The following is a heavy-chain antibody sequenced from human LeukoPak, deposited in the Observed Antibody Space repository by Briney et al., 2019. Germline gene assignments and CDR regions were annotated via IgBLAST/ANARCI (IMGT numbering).Heavy chain of an antibody. J-gene: IGHJ5*02. CDR3: ARDHGLTWFDP. CDR1: GGSISSYY. D-gene: IGHD6-19*01. Sequence: PSETLSLTCTVSGGSISSYYWSWIRQPPGKGLEWIGYIYYSGSTNYNPSLKSRVTISVDTSKNQFSLKLSSVTAADTAVYYCARDHGLTWFDPWGQGTLVTVSS. CDR2: IYYSGST. V-gene: IGHV4-59*12.